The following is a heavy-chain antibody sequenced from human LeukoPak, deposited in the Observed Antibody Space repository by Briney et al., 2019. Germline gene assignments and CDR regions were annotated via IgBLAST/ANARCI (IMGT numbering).Heavy chain of an antibody. Sequence: SQTLSLTCAISGDSVSSNSAAWNWIRQSPSRGLEWLGRTYYRSKWYNDYAVSVKSRITINPDTSKNQFSLQLNSATPEDTAVYYCARDEDEGLTGYSSGWKAGYYYYGMDVWGQGTTVTVSS. CDR3: ARDEDEGLTGYSSGWKAGYYYYGMDV. D-gene: IGHD6-19*01. V-gene: IGHV6-1*01. J-gene: IGHJ6*02. CDR2: TYYRSKWYN. CDR1: GDSVSSNSAA.